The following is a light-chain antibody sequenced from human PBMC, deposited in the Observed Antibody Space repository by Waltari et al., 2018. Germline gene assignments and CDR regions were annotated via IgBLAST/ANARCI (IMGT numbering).Light chain of an antibody. Sequence: QSVLTQPPSASGTPGQRVTISCSGSTSHISWYQQLPGTAPKLLIYRNNQRPSGVPDRFSGSKSGTSASLAISGLRSDDEADYYCAAWDDSLSGRVFGGGTKLTVL. V-gene: IGLV1-47*01. CDR2: RNN. CDR1: TSHI. CDR3: AAWDDSLSGRV. J-gene: IGLJ3*02.